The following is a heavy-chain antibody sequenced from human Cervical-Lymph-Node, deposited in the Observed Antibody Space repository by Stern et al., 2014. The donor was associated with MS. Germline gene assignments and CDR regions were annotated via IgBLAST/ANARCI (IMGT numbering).Heavy chain of an antibody. J-gene: IGHJ4*02. CDR3: AKGRDFGVTWDCFDY. V-gene: IGHV3-23*04. CDR2: ISGSGGST. Sequence: EVQLVESGGGLVQPGGSLRLSCAASGFSFDSYAVTWVRQAPGKGLEWISGISGSGGSTFYADFAKGRFTLSRDNSKNTVYLQITSLRAEDTAAYYCAKGRDFGVTWDCFDYWGQGALVTVSS. D-gene: IGHD4-17*01. CDR1: GFSFDSYA.